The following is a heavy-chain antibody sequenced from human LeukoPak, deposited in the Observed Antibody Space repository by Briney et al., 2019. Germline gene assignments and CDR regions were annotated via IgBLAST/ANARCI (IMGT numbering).Heavy chain of an antibody. CDR2: ISSSSIAI. D-gene: IGHD4-17*01. Sequence: PGGSLRLSYAASGFTFSIYTIIWLHQAPRKGLEWVSYISSSSIAIYYADSVKGRFTISRDNAKNSLYLQMNSLRAEDTAVYYCARVEYGDYPGDYWGQGTLVTVSS. CDR3: ARVEYGDYPGDY. J-gene: IGHJ4*02. V-gene: IGHV3-48*01. CDR1: GFTFSIYT.